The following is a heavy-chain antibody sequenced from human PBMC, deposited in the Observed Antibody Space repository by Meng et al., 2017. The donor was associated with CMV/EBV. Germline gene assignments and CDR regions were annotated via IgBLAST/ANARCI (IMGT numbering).Heavy chain of an antibody. CDR3: ARDGRVDTSSTSCYRPGRVLGGMDV. J-gene: IGHJ6*02. D-gene: IGHD2-2*02. Sequence: ASVKVSCKASGYTFTGYYMHWVRQAPGQGLEWMGWINPNSGGTNYAQKFQGRVTMTRDTSISTAYMELSRLRSDDTAVYYCARDGRVDTSSTSCYRPGRVLGGMDVWGQGTTVTVSS. V-gene: IGHV1-2*02. CDR2: INPNSGGT. CDR1: GYTFTGYY.